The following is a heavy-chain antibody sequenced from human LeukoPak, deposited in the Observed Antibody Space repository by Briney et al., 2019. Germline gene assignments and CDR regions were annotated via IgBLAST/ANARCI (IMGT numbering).Heavy chain of an antibody. CDR2: ISSSSSYI. CDR3: ARDPESSGWSPRGFDP. CDR1: GFTFSSYS. Sequence: GGSLRLSCAASGFTFSSYSMNWVRQAPGKGLEWVSSISSSSSYIYYADSVKGRFTISRDNAKNSLYLQMNSLRAEDTAVYYCARDPESSGWSPRGFDPWGQGTLVTVSS. D-gene: IGHD6-19*01. J-gene: IGHJ5*02. V-gene: IGHV3-21*01.